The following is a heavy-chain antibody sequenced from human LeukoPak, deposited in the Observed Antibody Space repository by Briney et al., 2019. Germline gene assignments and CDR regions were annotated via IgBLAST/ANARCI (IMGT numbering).Heavy chain of an antibody. D-gene: IGHD6-13*01. Sequence: GGGLRLSCAASGFTFDDYAMHWVRQAPGKGLEWVSGILRNSGSIGYADSVKGRFTISRDDAKNSLYLQMNSLRAEDTALYYCVKDGGRDTAAAYYWGQGTLVSVSS. V-gene: IGHV3-9*01. CDR1: GFTFDDYA. J-gene: IGHJ4*02. CDR3: VKDGGRDTAAAYY. CDR2: ILRNSGSI.